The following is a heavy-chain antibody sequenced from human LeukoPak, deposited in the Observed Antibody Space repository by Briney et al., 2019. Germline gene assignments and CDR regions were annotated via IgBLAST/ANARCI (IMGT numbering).Heavy chain of an antibody. CDR2: INPNSGGT. D-gene: IGHD1-26*01. CDR1: GYTFTGYS. V-gene: IGHV1-2*02. CDR3: ASARDSGSYPSPFDY. J-gene: IGHJ4*02. Sequence: ASVEVSCKASGYTFTGYSMHWVRQAPGQGLEWMGWINPNSGGTNYAQKFQGRVTMTRDTSISTAYMELSRLRSDDTAVYYCASARDSGSYPSPFDYWGQGTLVTVSS.